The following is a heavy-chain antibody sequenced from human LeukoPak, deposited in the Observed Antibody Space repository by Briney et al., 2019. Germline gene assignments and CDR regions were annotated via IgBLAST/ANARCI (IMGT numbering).Heavy chain of an antibody. CDR1: GFTFSLYW. V-gene: IGHV3-30-3*01. J-gene: IGHJ3*02. CDR2: ISYDGSNK. CDR3: ARVRTPVVDI. Sequence: GGSLRLSCATSGFTFSLYWMNWVRQAPGKGLEWVAVISYDGSNKYYADSVKGRFTISRDNSKNTLYLQMNSLRAEDTAVYYCARVRTPVVDIWGQGTMVTVSS. D-gene: IGHD3-22*01.